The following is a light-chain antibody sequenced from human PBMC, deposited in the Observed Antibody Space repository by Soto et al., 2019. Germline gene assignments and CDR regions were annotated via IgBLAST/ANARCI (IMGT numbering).Light chain of an antibody. J-gene: IGLJ3*02. CDR2: NNS. V-gene: IGLV1-44*01. CDR3: AAWDASLNGRV. Sequence: QSVLTQPPSASGTPGQRVTISCSGSSSNIGSNTVNWFQQLPGTAPKLLVYNNSQRPSGVPDRFSGSKSGTSASLAISGLPSEDEADYYCAAWDASLNGRVFGGGTKLTVL. CDR1: SSNIGSNT.